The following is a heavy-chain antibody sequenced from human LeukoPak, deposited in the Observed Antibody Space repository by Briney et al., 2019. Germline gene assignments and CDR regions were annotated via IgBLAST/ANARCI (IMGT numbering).Heavy chain of an antibody. CDR1: VFTFSSYA. Sequence: GGSLRLSCAAAVFTFSSYAMHWVRQATGKGLEWVAFKRYDGTKKYYADSVKGRFTISRDNSKNTLYLQMNSLRAEDTAVYYCAKIPFGDYLLDYYYYMDVWGKGTTVTISS. D-gene: IGHD4-17*01. J-gene: IGHJ6*03. CDR3: AKIPFGDYLLDYYYYMDV. CDR2: KRYDGTKK. V-gene: IGHV3-30*02.